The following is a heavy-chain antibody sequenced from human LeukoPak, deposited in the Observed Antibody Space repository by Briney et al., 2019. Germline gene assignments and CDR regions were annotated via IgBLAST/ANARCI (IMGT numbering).Heavy chain of an antibody. Sequence: PSETLSLTCTVSGGSISSYYWSWIRQPAGKGLEWIGRIYTSGSTNYNPSLKSRVTMSVDTSKNQFSLKLSSVTAADTAVYYCARGTLYYDSSGGAFDIWGQGTMVTVSS. CDR2: IYTSGST. CDR3: ARGTLYYDSSGGAFDI. V-gene: IGHV4-4*07. D-gene: IGHD3-22*01. CDR1: GGSISSYY. J-gene: IGHJ3*02.